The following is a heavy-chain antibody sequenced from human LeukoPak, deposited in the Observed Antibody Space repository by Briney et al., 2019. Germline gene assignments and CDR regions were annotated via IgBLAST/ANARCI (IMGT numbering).Heavy chain of an antibody. CDR3: ARGSSSWPYPSDY. D-gene: IGHD6-13*01. CDR2: INPNSGGT. J-gene: IGHJ4*02. CDR1: GYTFAVYH. Sequence: GASVKVSCKASGYTFAVYHMHWVRQAPGQGLEWMGWINPNSGGTNYAQKFQGRVTMTSDTSISTAYMEMSRLRSDATAVYYCARGSSSWPYPSDYWGQGTLVTVSS. V-gene: IGHV1-2*02.